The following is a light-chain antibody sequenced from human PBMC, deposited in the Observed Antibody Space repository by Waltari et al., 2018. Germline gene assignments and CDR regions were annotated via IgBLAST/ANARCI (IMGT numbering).Light chain of an antibody. V-gene: IGKV2-40*01. CDR2: EVS. J-gene: IGKJ1*01. CDR1: QSLLDSADGNTY. Sequence: DIVMTQTPLSLPVTLGEPASISCRSSQSLLDSADGNTYLDWYLQKPGQSPQLLIYEVSNRDSGVPDRFSGSGSDTDFTLKISRVEAEDVGVYYCMQGIEYPPTFGQGTKVEIK. CDR3: MQGIEYPPT.